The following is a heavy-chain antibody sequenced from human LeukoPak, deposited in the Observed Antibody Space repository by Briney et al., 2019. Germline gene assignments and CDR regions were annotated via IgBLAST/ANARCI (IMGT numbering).Heavy chain of an antibody. CDR1: GFTFSNYD. Sequence: GGSLRLSCAASGFTFSNYDMHWVRQAPGKGLEWVAFIRYDGSNKYYSDSVKGRFTISRDNSKNTLYLQMNSLRAEDTAVYYCAKADYYGSGSYPWGQGTLVTVSS. J-gene: IGHJ5*02. CDR2: IRYDGSNK. CDR3: AKADYYGSGSYP. D-gene: IGHD3-10*01. V-gene: IGHV3-30*02.